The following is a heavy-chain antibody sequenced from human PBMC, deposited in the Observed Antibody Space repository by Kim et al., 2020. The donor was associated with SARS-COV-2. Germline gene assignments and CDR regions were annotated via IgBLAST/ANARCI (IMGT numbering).Heavy chain of an antibody. CDR2: IWYDGSNK. Sequence: GGSLRRSCAASGFTFSSYGMHWVRQAPGKGLEWVAVIWYDGSNKYYADSVKGRFTISRDNSKNTLYLQMNSLRAEDTAVYYCARDADYDILTGPLGGYYGMGVWCQGTTVTVPS. CDR3: ARDADYDILTGPLGGYYGMGV. J-gene: IGHJ6*02. D-gene: IGHD3-9*01. CDR1: GFTFSSYG. V-gene: IGHV3-33*01.